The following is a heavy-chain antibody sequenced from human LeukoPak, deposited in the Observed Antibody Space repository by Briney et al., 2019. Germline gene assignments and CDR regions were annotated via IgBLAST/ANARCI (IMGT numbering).Heavy chain of an antibody. J-gene: IGHJ4*02. CDR2: IYHSGST. V-gene: IGHV4-38-2*01. CDR1: GYSISSGFY. CDR3: ARHGHDFTLDY. Sequence: SETLSLXCAVSGYSISSGFYWGCIRQPPGKGLEWIGSIYHSGSTYYNPSLKSRVTIPVDTSKNQFSLKLSSVTAADTAVYYCARHGHDFTLDYWGQGTLVTVSS. D-gene: IGHD3-3*01.